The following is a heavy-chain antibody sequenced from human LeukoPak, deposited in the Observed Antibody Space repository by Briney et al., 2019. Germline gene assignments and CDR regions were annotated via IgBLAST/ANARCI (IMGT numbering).Heavy chain of an antibody. V-gene: IGHV4-59*12. CDR3: ARLVQELGSSADY. Sequence: PSETLSLTCTVSGGSISSYYWSWIRQPPGKGLEWIGYIYYSGTTNYNPSLKSRVTISVDTSKNQFSLKLSSVTAADTAVYYCARLVQELGSSADYWGQGTLVTVSS. D-gene: IGHD7-27*01. J-gene: IGHJ4*02. CDR1: GGSISSYY. CDR2: IYYSGTT.